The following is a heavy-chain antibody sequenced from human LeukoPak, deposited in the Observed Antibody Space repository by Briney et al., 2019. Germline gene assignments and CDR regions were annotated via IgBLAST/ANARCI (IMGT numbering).Heavy chain of an antibody. Sequence: GGSLRLSCAASGFTFTSHGMSWVRQAPGKGLEWVSSISGSAGSTHYADSVKGRFTISRDNSKNTLYLQVNSLRAEDTAVYYCAKDPRRYSRTGGYFEYWGQGTLVTVSS. J-gene: IGHJ4*02. CDR2: ISGSAGST. D-gene: IGHD6-13*01. CDR1: GFTFTSHG. V-gene: IGHV3-23*01. CDR3: AKDPRRYSRTGGYFEY.